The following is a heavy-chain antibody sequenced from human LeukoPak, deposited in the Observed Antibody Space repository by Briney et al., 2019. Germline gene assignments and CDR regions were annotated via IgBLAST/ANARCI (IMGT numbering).Heavy chain of an antibody. J-gene: IGHJ3*02. CDR3: ARVRGGYCSGGNCYSAFDI. Sequence: PVGSLKLSCAVSGFTFSTYWMSWVRQAPGKGLEWVANIKQDGSEKYYVDSVKGRFTISRDNAQNSLYLQMNGLRAEDTAVYYCARVRGGYCSGGNCYSAFDIWGQGTMVTVSS. V-gene: IGHV3-7*04. CDR1: GFTFSTYW. CDR2: IKQDGSEK. D-gene: IGHD2-15*01.